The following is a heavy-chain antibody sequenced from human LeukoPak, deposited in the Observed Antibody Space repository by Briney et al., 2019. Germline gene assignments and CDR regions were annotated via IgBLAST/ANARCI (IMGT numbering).Heavy chain of an antibody. Sequence: GESLKISCKGSGYSFTSYWISWVRQMPGKGVEWMGRIDPSDSYTNYSPSFQGHVTISADKSISTAYLQWSSLKASDTAMYYCARHVVAVAGTSWFDPWGQGTLVTVSS. J-gene: IGHJ5*02. D-gene: IGHD6-19*01. V-gene: IGHV5-10-1*01. CDR3: ARHVVAVAGTSWFDP. CDR1: GYSFTSYW. CDR2: IDPSDSYT.